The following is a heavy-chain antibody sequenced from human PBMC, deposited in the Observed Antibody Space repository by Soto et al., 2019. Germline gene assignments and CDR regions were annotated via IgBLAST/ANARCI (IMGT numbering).Heavy chain of an antibody. J-gene: IGHJ4*02. CDR2: INDSGNT. D-gene: IGHD3-16*01. Sequence: KPSETLSLTCAVSGGSFRGYFWSWIRQSPAKGLEWIGEINDSGNTYYNPSFKSRLTISADTSTSQISLRLTSVTAADSAVYYCQGGDFWGQGTRVTVSS. V-gene: IGHV4-34*01. CDR3: QGGDF. CDR1: GGSFRGYF.